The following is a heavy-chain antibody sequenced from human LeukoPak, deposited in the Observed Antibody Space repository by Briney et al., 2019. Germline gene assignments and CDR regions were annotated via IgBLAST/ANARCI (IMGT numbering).Heavy chain of an antibody. CDR1: AYTFTSYG. J-gene: IGHJ4*02. Sequence: GASVKVSCKASAYTFTSYGISWVRQAPGQGLEWMGWISVYNGHTNYAQKFQGRVTMTRDTSISTAYMELSRLRSDDTAVYYCAVERRNCSGGSCYPRPLDYWGQGTLVTVSS. CDR2: ISVYNGHT. D-gene: IGHD2-15*01. CDR3: AVERRNCSGGSCYPRPLDY. V-gene: IGHV1-18*01.